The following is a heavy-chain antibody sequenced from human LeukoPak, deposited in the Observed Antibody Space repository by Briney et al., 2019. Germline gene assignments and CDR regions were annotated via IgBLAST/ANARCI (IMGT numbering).Heavy chain of an antibody. Sequence: PGGSLRLSCAASGSTFSNAWMSWVRQAPGKGLEWVAVISFDGSNKDYADSVKGRFTISRDNSKNTLYLQMNSLRAEDTAVYYCARVSYSSSTYYMDVWGKGTTVTVSS. D-gene: IGHD6-13*01. J-gene: IGHJ6*03. V-gene: IGHV3-30-3*01. CDR3: ARVSYSSSTYYMDV. CDR2: ISFDGSNK. CDR1: GSTFSNAW.